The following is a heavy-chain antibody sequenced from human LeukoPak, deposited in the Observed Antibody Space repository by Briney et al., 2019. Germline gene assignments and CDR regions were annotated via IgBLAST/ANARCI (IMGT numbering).Heavy chain of an antibody. J-gene: IGHJ3*02. V-gene: IGHV3-53*01. CDR1: GFSVSSNY. CDR2: IYSGGST. CDR3: ARDSGRLTGTDAFDI. D-gene: IGHD3-9*01. Sequence: TGWSLRLSCAASGFSVSSNYMSWVRQAPGKGLEWVSVIYSGGSTYYADSVKGRFTISRDNSKNTLFLQMNSLRAEDSAVYYCARDSGRLTGTDAFDIWGQGTMVTVS.